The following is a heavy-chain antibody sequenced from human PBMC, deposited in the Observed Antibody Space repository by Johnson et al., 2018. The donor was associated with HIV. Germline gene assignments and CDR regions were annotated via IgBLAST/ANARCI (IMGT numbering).Heavy chain of an antibody. CDR1: GFTFSSYG. V-gene: IGHV3-30*03. J-gene: IGHJ3*02. Sequence: QVQLVESGGGVVQPGRSLRLSCAASGFTFSSYGMHWVRQAPGKGLEWVAVISYDGSNKYYADSVKGRFTISRDNSKNTLYLQMNSLRAEDTAVYYCARPGGLGAQDAFDIWGQGTMVTVSS. CDR2: ISYDGSNK. CDR3: ARPGGLGAQDAFDI. D-gene: IGHD1-26*01.